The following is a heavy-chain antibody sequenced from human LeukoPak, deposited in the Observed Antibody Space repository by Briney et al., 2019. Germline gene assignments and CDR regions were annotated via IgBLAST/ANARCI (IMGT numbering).Heavy chain of an antibody. Sequence: SETLSLTCTVSGGSISSSSYYWGWIRQPPGKGLEWIGSIYYSGSTYYNPSLKSRVTISVDTSKNQFSLKLSSVTAADTAVYYCARVGAYYYDSSGYWFDYWGQGTLVTVSS. D-gene: IGHD3-22*01. J-gene: IGHJ4*02. CDR2: IYYSGST. V-gene: IGHV4-39*07. CDR3: ARVGAYYYDSSGYWFDY. CDR1: GGSISSSSYY.